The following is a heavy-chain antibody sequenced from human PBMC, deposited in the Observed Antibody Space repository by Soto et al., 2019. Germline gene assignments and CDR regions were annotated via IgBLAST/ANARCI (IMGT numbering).Heavy chain of an antibody. V-gene: IGHV3-21*01. CDR2: ISSSSSYI. CDR1: GFTFSSYS. Sequence: EVQLVESGGGLVKPGGSLRLSCAASGFTFSSYSMNWVRQAPGKGLEWVSSISSSSSYIYYADSVKGRFTISRDNAKNSLYLQMNSLRAEDTGVYYCAVVGHCSGGSCYHDSFDIWGQGTMVTVCS. D-gene: IGHD2-15*01. CDR3: AVVGHCSGGSCYHDSFDI. J-gene: IGHJ3*02.